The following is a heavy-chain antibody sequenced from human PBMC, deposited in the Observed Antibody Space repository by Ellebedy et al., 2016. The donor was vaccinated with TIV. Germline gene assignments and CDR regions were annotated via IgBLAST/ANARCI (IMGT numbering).Heavy chain of an antibody. CDR3: ARGDDDTGWSERCNDY. CDR1: GYTFASYD. CDR2: MNPNTGHT. V-gene: IGHV1-8*01. D-gene: IGHD6-19*01. J-gene: IGHJ4*02. Sequence: AASVKVSCKASGYTFASYDINWVRQAPGQGLEWMGWMNPNTGHTEYAQQFHGRVTMTRNTSIGTAFMELTSLRSDDTAVYYCARGDDDTGWSERCNDYWGQGTLVTVSS.